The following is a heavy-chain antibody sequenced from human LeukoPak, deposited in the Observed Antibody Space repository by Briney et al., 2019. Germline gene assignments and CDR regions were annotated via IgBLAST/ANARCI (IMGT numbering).Heavy chain of an antibody. CDR3: ARDLEMAFDY. J-gene: IGHJ4*02. V-gene: IGHV1-18*01. CDR2: ITTTTGDT. D-gene: IGHD5-24*01. CDR1: GYTFTTYA. Sequence: ASVKVSCKASGYTFTTYAISWVRQAPGQGLEWMGWITTTTGDTKYAERFQGRVTLTTDTSTSTAYMELRSLTFDDTAVYYCARDLEMAFDYWGQGTLVTVSS.